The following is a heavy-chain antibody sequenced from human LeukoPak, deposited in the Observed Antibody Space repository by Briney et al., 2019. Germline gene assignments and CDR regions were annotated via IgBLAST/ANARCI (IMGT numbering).Heavy chain of an antibody. Sequence: SETLSLTCTVSGGSISSSSYYWGWIRQPPGKGLEWIGSIYYSGSTYYNPSPKSRVTISVDTSKNQFSLKLSSVTAADTAVYYCARRIGASIAVAGQFDYWGQGTPVTVSS. V-gene: IGHV4-39*01. CDR1: GGSISSSSYY. CDR3: ARRIGASIAVAGQFDY. J-gene: IGHJ4*02. D-gene: IGHD6-19*01. CDR2: IYYSGST.